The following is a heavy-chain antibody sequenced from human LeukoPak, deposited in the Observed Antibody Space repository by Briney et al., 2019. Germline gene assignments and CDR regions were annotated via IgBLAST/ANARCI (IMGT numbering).Heavy chain of an antibody. Sequence: SQTLSHTCAISGDSVSSNSAAWNRIRQSPSRGLEWLGRTYYRSKWYNDYAVSVKSRITINPDTSKNQFSLQLNSVTPEDTAVYYCARERGGIYYYYYGMDVWGQGTTVTVSS. J-gene: IGHJ6*02. V-gene: IGHV6-1*01. CDR3: ARERGGIYYYYYGMDV. CDR2: TYYRSKWYN. CDR1: GDSVSSNSAA. D-gene: IGHD3-10*01.